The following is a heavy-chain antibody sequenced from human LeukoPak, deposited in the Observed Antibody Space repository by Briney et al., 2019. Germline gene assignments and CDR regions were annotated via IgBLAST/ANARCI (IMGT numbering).Heavy chain of an antibody. D-gene: IGHD1-26*01. CDR3: ARAELLHYFDY. CDR1: GFTFGSYA. J-gene: IGHJ4*02. V-gene: IGHV3-30-3*01. CDR2: ISYDGSNK. Sequence: GGSLRLSCAASGFTFGSYAMHWVRQAPGKGLEWVAVISYDGSNKYYADSVKGRFTISRDNSKNTLYLQMNSLRAEDTAVYYCARAELLHYFDYWGQGTLVTVSS.